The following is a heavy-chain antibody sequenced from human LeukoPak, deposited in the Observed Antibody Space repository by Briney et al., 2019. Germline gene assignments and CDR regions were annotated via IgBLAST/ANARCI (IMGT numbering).Heavy chain of an antibody. CDR3: ASRPDQHLLYYFDY. V-gene: IGHV1-2*02. J-gene: IGHJ4*02. CDR2: INPNSGGT. Sequence: ASVKVSCKASGYTFTRYYMHWVRQAPGQGLEWMGWINPNSGGTKYAQKFQGRVTMTSDASISTAYMELSSLRSDHTAVYYCASRPDQHLLYYFDYWGQGALVTVSS. D-gene: IGHD2-15*01. CDR1: GYTFTRYY.